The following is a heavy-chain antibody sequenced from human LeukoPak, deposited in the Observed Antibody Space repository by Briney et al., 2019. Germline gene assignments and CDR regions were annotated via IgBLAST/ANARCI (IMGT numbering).Heavy chain of an antibody. J-gene: IGHJ5*02. CDR1: GFTFSSYS. D-gene: IGHD3-3*01. CDR3: AKDRGYDFSYLTQFDP. Sequence: PGGSLRLSCAASGFTFSSYSMNWVRQAPGKGLEWVSYISSSSSTIYYADSVKGRFTISRDNAKNSLYLQMNSLRAEDTAVYYCAKDRGYDFSYLTQFDPWGQGTLVTVSS. V-gene: IGHV3-48*04. CDR2: ISSSSSTI.